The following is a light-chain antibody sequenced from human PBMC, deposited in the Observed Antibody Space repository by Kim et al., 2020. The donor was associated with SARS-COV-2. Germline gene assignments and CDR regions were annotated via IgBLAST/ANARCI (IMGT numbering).Light chain of an antibody. CDR1: RSIASGN. CDR3: QQYGRSPIT. CDR2: GSS. J-gene: IGKJ5*01. V-gene: IGKV3-20*01. Sequence: SAGERATLSCRGGRSIASGNVAWYQQKPGQSPRLLIYGSSSRATGIPDRFSGTGSGTDFTLTITRLEPEDFAVYYCQQYGRSPITFGQGTRLDIK.